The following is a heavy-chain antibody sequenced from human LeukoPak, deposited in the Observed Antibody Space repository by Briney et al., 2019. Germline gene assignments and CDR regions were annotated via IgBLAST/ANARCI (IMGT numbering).Heavy chain of an antibody. CDR1: GGSFSGYY. J-gene: IGHJ4*02. Sequence: SETLSLTCAVYGGSFSGYYWSWIRQPPGKGLEWIGEINHSGSTNYNPSLKSRVTISVDTSKNQFSLKLSSVTAADTAVYYCAGSSGYYYDFDYWGQGTLVTVSS. CDR3: AGSSGYYYDFDY. D-gene: IGHD3-22*01. V-gene: IGHV4-34*01. CDR2: INHSGST.